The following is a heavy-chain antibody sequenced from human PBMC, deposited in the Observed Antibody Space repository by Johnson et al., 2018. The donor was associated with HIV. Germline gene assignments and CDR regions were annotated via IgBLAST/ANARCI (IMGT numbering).Heavy chain of an antibody. CDR3: ARAEEGRRWWGTFDI. J-gene: IGHJ3*02. CDR1: GFTFSGYA. D-gene: IGHD2-8*02. CDR2: ILLDGNNT. Sequence: QVQLVESGGGVVQPGRSLRLSCAASGFTFSGYAMHWVRQAPGKGLEWVALILLDGNNTFYADSVEGRFTISRDNSKNTLYLQMNSLRTEDTALYYCARAEEGRRWWGTFDIWGQGTMVTVSS. V-gene: IGHV3-30-3*01.